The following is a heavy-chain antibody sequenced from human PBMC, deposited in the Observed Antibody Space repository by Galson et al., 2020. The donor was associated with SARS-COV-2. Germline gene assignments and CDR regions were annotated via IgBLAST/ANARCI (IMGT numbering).Heavy chain of an antibody. J-gene: IGHJ6*02. Sequence: GGSLRLSCAASGFPFSSYSMIWVRQAPGKGLEWVSSISSGSSYIYYADSVRGRFSMSRDNAKNSLYLQMNSPGVEDTAVYYCARLGGMATTPNTYYYYGMDVWGQGTTVTVSS. D-gene: IGHD3-16*01. V-gene: IGHV3-21*01. CDR1: GFPFSSYS. CDR2: ISSGSSYI. CDR3: ARLGGMATTPNTYYYYGMDV.